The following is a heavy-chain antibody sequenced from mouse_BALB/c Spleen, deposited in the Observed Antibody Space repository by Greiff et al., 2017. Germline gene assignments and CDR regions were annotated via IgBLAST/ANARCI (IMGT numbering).Heavy chain of an antibody. J-gene: IGHJ3*01. D-gene: IGHD4-1*02. CDR3: ARDLQLGQGDWFAY. CDR2: SRNKANDYTT. Sequence: EVKVVESGGGLVQPGGSLRLSCATSGFTFSDFYMEWVRQPPGKRLEWIAASRNKANDYTTEYSASVKGRFIVSRDTSQSILYLQMNALRAEDTAIYYCARDLQLGQGDWFAYWGQGTLVTVSA. V-gene: IGHV7-1*02. CDR1: GFTFSDFY.